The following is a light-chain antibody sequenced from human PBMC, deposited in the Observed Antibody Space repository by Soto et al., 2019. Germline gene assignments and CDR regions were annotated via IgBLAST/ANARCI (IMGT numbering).Light chain of an antibody. CDR1: QSVSTN. Sequence: EIVVTHSPATLSVSPGERVTRSCRASQSVSTNVAWYEQKPGQAPRPLIYGASSRATGIPDRFSGSGSGTDFTLTISRLEPEDYAVYYCQQYGHSLWTFGQGTKVDI. CDR2: GAS. J-gene: IGKJ1*01. CDR3: QQYGHSLWT. V-gene: IGKV3-20*01.